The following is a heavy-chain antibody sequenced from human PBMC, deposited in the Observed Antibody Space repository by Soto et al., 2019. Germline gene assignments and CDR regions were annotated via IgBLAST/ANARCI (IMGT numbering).Heavy chain of an antibody. D-gene: IGHD6-19*01. V-gene: IGHV1-18*01. CDR2: ISAFNGNT. CDR1: GYSFTNYG. J-gene: IGHJ6*03. Sequence: QDQLVQSGAEVKKPGASVTVSCKASGYSFTNYGITWVRQAPGQGLEWLGWISAFNGNTHYAQKVQGRVTMTTDARTSTAYMELRSLRSDDTAVYYCARDRGVTPPVAGNTHYYYYMDVWGKGTTVTVSS. CDR3: ARDRGVTPPVAGNTHYYYYMDV.